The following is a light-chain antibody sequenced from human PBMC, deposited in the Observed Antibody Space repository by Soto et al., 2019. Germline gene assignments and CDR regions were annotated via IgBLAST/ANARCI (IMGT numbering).Light chain of an antibody. Sequence: DVVMTQPPLFLPVTLGQPASISCRSSQSLAHSDGETFLFWYLQKPGQSPQLLIYEVSTRVSGVPDRFSGSGSGTDFTLEISRVETDDVGIYYCMQSTQLPPTFGQGTRLEIK. CDR1: QSLAHSDGETF. J-gene: IGKJ5*01. CDR2: EVS. CDR3: MQSTQLPPT. V-gene: IGKV2D-29*02.